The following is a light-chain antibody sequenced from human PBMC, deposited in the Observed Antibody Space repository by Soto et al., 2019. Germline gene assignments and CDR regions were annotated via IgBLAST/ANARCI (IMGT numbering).Light chain of an antibody. V-gene: IGKV3-11*01. CDR3: QQLFNCPSP. J-gene: IGKJ5*01. Sequence: EIVLTQSPATLSLSPGERATLSCRASQTVGRSLAWYQQKPGQAPRLLISDASNRATGIPARFSGSGSGTDFPLTVSRLESEDFAIYFRQQLFNCPSPFGQGTRTEIK. CDR1: QTVGRS. CDR2: DAS.